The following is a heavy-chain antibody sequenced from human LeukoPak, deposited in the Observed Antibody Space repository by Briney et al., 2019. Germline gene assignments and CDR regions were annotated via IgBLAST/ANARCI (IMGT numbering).Heavy chain of an antibody. D-gene: IGHD3-22*01. CDR3: ARGANYDSTGYILTDY. CDR1: GFTFSSYA. CDR2: IWYDGSNK. V-gene: IGHV3-33*01. J-gene: IGHJ4*02. Sequence: GGSLRLSCAASGFTFSSYAMHWVRQAPGKGLEWVAVIWYDGSNKYYADSVKGRFTISRDNSMNTLYLQMNSLRDEDTAVYYCARGANYDSTGYILTDYWGQGTLVTVSS.